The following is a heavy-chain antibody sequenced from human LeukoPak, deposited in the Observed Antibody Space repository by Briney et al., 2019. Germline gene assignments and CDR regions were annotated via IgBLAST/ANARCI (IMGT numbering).Heavy chain of an antibody. CDR3: AKDLSRAVAADWFDP. J-gene: IGHJ5*02. CDR1: GFTFSNYD. V-gene: IGHV3-23*01. Sequence: PGGSLRLSCAASGFTFSNYDMSWVRQAPGKGLEWVSSMSDSGGSTYYADSVKGRFTISRDNSKNTLYLQMTNLRAADTAVYYCAKDLSRAVAADWFDPWDQGSLVTVSS. D-gene: IGHD6-19*01. CDR2: MSDSGGST.